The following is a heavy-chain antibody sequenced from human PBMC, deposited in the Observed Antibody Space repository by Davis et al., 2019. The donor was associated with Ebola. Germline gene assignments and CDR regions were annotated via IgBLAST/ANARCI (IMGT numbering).Heavy chain of an antibody. D-gene: IGHD5-24*01. CDR2: IYYSGST. V-gene: IGHV4-59*08. J-gene: IGHJ4*02. CDR3: ASRDGYNGDY. CDR1: GGSISSYY. Sequence: MPSETLSLTCTVSGGSISSYYWSWIRQPPGKGLEWIGYIYYSGSTNYNPSLKSRVPVSVDTSKNQFSLKLSSVTAADTAVYYCASRDGYNGDYWGQGTLVTVSS.